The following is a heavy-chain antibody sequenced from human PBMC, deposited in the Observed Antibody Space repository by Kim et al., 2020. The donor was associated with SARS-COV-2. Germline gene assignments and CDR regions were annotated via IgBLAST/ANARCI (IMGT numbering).Heavy chain of an antibody. CDR2: IYYSGST. CDR1: GGSISSYY. CDR3: ARAPAYGDQTWGMDV. V-gene: IGHV4-59*01. D-gene: IGHD4-17*01. J-gene: IGHJ6*02. Sequence: SETLSLTCTVSGGSISSYYWSWIRQPPGKGLEWVGYIYYSGSTNYNPSLKSRVTISVDTSKNQFSLNLRSVTAADTAVYYCARAPAYGDQTWGMDVWGQGTTVTVSS.